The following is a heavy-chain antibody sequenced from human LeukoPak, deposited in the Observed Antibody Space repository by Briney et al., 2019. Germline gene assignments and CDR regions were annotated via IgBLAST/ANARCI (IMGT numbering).Heavy chain of an antibody. J-gene: IGHJ4*02. CDR2: ISSDGDNT. CDR3: ARAALEYCGGDCLDY. CDR1: GFAFSSYS. V-gene: IGHV3-64*02. Sequence: GGSLRLSCAASGFAFSSYSMHWVRQAPGKGLEYVSVISSDGDNTYYADSVKGRFTISRDNSKNTLYLQMGSLRAEDMAVYYCARAALEYCGGDCLDYWGQGTLVTVPS. D-gene: IGHD2-21*01.